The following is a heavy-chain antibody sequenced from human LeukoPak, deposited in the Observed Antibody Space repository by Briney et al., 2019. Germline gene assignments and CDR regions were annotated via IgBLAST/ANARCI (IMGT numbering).Heavy chain of an antibody. CDR1: GFTFSRYW. D-gene: IGHD3-10*01. J-gene: IGHJ5*02. Sequence: GGSLRLSCAASGFTFSRYWMHWVGQAPGKGLVWVSRINTDGSRTTYADSVKGRFTISRDNAKNTVYLQMNSLRAEDTAVYYCARVALGSYNWFDPWGQGTLVTVSS. CDR3: ARVALGSYNWFDP. CDR2: INTDGSRT. V-gene: IGHV3-74*01.